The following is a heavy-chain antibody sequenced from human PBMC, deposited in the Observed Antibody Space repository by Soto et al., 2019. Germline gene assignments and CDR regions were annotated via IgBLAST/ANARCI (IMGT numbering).Heavy chain of an antibody. J-gene: IGHJ4*02. CDR3: VSLLQGSRRQYDFYF. Sequence: QVQLVESGGALVKPGGSLRLSCAASGFNFSDFYISWIRQAPGKGLEWVSFISATGETTYYAESVKGRFTISRDNAQKVLDWHLNNIADHHKALYYSVSLLQGSRRQYDFYFGGLGTLVDVSS. V-gene: IGHV3-11*01. CDR2: ISATGETT. CDR1: GFNFSDFY. D-gene: IGHD2-15*01.